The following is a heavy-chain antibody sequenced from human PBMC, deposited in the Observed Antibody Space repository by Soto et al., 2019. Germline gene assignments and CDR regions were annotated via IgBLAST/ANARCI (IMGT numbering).Heavy chain of an antibody. CDR1: GGTFSSYT. CDR2: IIPILGIA. J-gene: IGHJ3*02. Sequence: QVQLVQSGAEVKKPGSSVKVSCKASGGTFSSYTISWVRQAPGQGLEWMGRIIPILGIANYAQKFQGRVTITADKSTSTAYMELSSLRSEDTAVYFCAGEAFPDNAFDIWGQGTMVTVSS. V-gene: IGHV1-69*08. D-gene: IGHD3-16*01. CDR3: AGEAFPDNAFDI.